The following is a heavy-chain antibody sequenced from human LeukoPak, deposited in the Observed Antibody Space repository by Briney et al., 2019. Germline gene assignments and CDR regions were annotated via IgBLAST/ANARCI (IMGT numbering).Heavy chain of an antibody. CDR3: ARVNYADRWPLHFDY. CDR2: INPNSGGT. D-gene: IGHD5-24*01. V-gene: IGHV1-2*02. CDR1: GCTFTGYY. J-gene: IGHJ4*02. Sequence: ASVKVSCKASGCTFTGYYMHWVRQAPGQGLEWMGWINPNSGGTNYAQKFQGRVTMTRDTSISTAYMELSRLRSDDTAVYYCARVNYADRWPLHFDYWGQGTLVTVSS.